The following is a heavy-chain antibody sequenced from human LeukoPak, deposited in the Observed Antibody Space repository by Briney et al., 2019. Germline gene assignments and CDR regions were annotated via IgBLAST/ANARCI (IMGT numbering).Heavy chain of an antibody. CDR1: GYTFTGYY. CDR2: INPNSGGT. Sequence: ASVKVSCKASGYTFTGYYMHWVRQAPGQGLEWMGWINPNSGGTNYAQKFQGRVTMTRDTSISTAYMELSRLRSEDTAVYYCASLVYDSSENWFDPWGQGTLVTVSS. V-gene: IGHV1-2*02. J-gene: IGHJ5*02. D-gene: IGHD3-22*01. CDR3: ASLVYDSSENWFDP.